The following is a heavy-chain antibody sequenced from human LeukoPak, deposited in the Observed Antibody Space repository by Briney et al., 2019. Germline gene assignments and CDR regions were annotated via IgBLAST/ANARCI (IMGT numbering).Heavy chain of an antibody. CDR3: AKDLFSLGPSYLTTGTLDY. Sequence: GGSLRLSCAASGFTFGSYGMHWVRQAPGKGLEWVAFIRYDGSNKYYADSVKGRFTISRDNSKNTLYLQMNSLRAEDTAVYYCAKDLFSLGPSYLTTGTLDYWGQGTLVTVSS. D-gene: IGHD4-17*01. V-gene: IGHV3-30*02. J-gene: IGHJ4*02. CDR1: GFTFGSYG. CDR2: IRYDGSNK.